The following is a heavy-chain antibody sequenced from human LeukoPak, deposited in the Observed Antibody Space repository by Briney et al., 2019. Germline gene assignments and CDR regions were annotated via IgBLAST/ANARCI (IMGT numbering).Heavy chain of an antibody. CDR1: GGSISSGSYY. Sequence: SETLSLTCTVSGGSISSGSYYWSWIRQPAGKGLEWIGRIYTSGSTNYNPSLKSRVTMSVDTSKNQFSLKLSSVTAADTAVYYCARLRAGYSSGWYDYWGQGTLVTVSS. CDR2: IYTSGST. CDR3: ARLRAGYSSGWYDY. D-gene: IGHD6-19*01. V-gene: IGHV4-61*02. J-gene: IGHJ4*02.